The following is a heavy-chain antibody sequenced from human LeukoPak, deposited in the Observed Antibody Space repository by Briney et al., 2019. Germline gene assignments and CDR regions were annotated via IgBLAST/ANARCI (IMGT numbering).Heavy chain of an antibody. V-gene: IGHV4-39*01. CDR2: IYYSGTT. CDR3: ARHEWGITNTFDI. J-gene: IGHJ3*02. CDR1: GGSFSSSDYY. D-gene: IGHD1-14*01. Sequence: SETLSLTCTVSGGSFSSSDYYWGWIRQPPGKGLEWIGSIYYSGTTYYNPSLKSRVTISVDTSKRQFSLELRSVTAADTAVYYCARHEWGITNTFDIWGQGTMVTVSS.